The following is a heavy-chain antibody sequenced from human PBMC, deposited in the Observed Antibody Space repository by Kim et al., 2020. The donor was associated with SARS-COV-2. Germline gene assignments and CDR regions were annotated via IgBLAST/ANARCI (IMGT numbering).Heavy chain of an antibody. CDR1: GFTVSSNY. Sequence: GGSLRLSCAASGFTVSSNYMSWVRQAPGKGLEWVSIIYSGGSTFYADSVKGRFTISRDNSKNTLYLQMNSLRAEDTAVYYCARDLYYYGMDVWGQGTTVTVSS. J-gene: IGHJ6*02. CDR2: IYSGGST. V-gene: IGHV3-53*01. CDR3: ARDLYYYGMDV.